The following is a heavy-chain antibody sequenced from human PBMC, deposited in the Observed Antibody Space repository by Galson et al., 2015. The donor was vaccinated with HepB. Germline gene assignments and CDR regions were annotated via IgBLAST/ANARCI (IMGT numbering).Heavy chain of an antibody. V-gene: IGHV3-23*01. Sequence: SLRLSCAASGFTFNTYGMHWVRQAPGKGLEWVSAISGSGGSTYYADSVKGRFTISRDNSKNTLYLQMNSLRAEDTAVYYCAKDLGDCTNGVCPFRPGDVLWGRGTLVTVSS. CDR3: AKDLGDCTNGVCPFRPGDVL. D-gene: IGHD2-8*01. J-gene: IGHJ2*01. CDR1: GFTFNTYG. CDR2: ISGSGGST.